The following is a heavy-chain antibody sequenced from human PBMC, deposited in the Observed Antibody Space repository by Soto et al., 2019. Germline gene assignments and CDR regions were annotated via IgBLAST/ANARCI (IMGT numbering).Heavy chain of an antibody. CDR1: GFIFSNSA. D-gene: IGHD3-3*01. CDR3: ATGPTIFGVVITFEYYYGFDV. Sequence: EVQLLESGGGLVQPGGSLRLSCAASGFIFSNSAMSWVRQPPGKGLEWVSAISGSGTSTYYADSVKGRFTISRDNSKNTLYLQMISLRAEDAAVNYCATGPTIFGVVITFEYYYGFDVWGQGTTVTVSS. V-gene: IGHV3-23*01. J-gene: IGHJ6*02. CDR2: ISGSGTST.